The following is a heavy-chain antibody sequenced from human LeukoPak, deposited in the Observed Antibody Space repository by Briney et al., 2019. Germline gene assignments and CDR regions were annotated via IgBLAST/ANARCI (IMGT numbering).Heavy chain of an antibody. J-gene: IGHJ3*02. CDR1: GGTFSSYA. D-gene: IGHD3-3*01. V-gene: IGHV1-69*13. CDR2: IIPIFGTA. Sequence: ASVKVSCKASGGTFSSYAISWVRQAPGQGLEWMGGIIPIFGTANYAQKFQGRVTITADESTSTAYMELSSLRSEDAAVYYCARGLVPKNYYDFWSGQKDAFDIWGQGTMVTVSS. CDR3: ARGLVPKNYYDFWSGQKDAFDI.